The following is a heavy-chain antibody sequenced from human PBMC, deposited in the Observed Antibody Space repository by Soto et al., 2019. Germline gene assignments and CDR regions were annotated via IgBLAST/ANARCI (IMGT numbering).Heavy chain of an antibody. CDR3: AGGIAARPLGY. V-gene: IGHV4-30-2*01. Sequence: QLQLQESGSGLVKPSQTLSLTCAVSGGSISSGGFSWSWIRQPPGKGLESIGYIYHSGSTYYNPSLKSRVTISVDTSKNQFTLKLSSVTAADTAVYYCAGGIAARPLGYWGQGTLVTVSS. J-gene: IGHJ4*02. CDR2: IYHSGST. CDR1: GGSISSGGFS. D-gene: IGHD6-6*01.